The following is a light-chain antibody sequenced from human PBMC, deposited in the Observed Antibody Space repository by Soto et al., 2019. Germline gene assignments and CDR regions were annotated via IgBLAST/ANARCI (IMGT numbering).Light chain of an antibody. CDR2: AAS. CDR3: QQSYSTPFT. Sequence: DIQMTQSPSSLSASVGDSVTITCRASQSISNYLNWYQQKPGKAPKVLVYAASSLQSGVPSRFSGSGSGTDFTLTISSLQPEDCATYYCQQSYSTPFTFGPGTKVDIK. CDR1: QSISNY. V-gene: IGKV1-39*01. J-gene: IGKJ3*01.